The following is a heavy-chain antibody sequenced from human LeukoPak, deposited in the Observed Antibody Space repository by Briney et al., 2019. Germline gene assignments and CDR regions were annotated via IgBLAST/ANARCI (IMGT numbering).Heavy chain of an antibody. Sequence: PGGSLRLSCAASGFTFSAYGMHWVRQAPGKGLEWVAIISYDGTNKYYADSVKGRFTISRDNSKKSLYLQMNSLRAEDTAVYYCARAKEGFSGFDYLFDYWGQGTLVTVSS. CDR3: ARAKEGFSGFDYLFDY. D-gene: IGHD5-12*01. V-gene: IGHV3-30*03. J-gene: IGHJ4*02. CDR1: GFTFSAYG. CDR2: ISYDGTNK.